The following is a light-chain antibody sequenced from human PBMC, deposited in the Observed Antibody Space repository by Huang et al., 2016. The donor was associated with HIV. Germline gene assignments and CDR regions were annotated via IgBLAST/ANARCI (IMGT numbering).Light chain of an antibody. CDR3: QQYNNWPFT. CDR2: GAS. V-gene: IGKV3-15*01. Sequence: ERVMTQSPVTLSVSPGESAKCSCRASQSNSSKLVWYQQKPGQAPRLLIYGASTRATGIPARFSGSGSGTEFTLTISSLQSEDFAVYYCQQYNNWPFTFGPGTRVDIK. CDR1: QSNSSK. J-gene: IGKJ3*01.